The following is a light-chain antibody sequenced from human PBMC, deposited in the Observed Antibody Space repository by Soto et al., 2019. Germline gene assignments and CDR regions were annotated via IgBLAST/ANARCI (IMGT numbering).Light chain of an antibody. J-gene: IGKJ2*01. CDR1: QTTNTW. V-gene: IGKV1-5*01. CDR3: QQYISYPYT. CDR2: DAS. Sequence: DIRMTQFPSTLSASVGDRVTITCRASQTTNTWLAWYQQKPGTAPKLLIYDASSLEGGVLSRFSASGSGTEFTLTISSLQPDDLATYYCQQYISYPYTFGQGTKVEIK.